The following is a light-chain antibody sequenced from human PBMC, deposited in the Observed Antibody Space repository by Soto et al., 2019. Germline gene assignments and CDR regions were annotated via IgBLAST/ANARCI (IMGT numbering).Light chain of an antibody. CDR3: QHYNSYSEA. J-gene: IGKJ1*01. Sequence: DIQMTQSPSTLSGSVGDRVTITCRASQTISSWLAWYQQKPGKAPKLLIYKASTLKSGVPSRFSGSGSGTDFPLTISSLQPDDFATYYCQHYNSYSEAFGQGTKVDI. CDR2: KAS. CDR1: QTISSW. V-gene: IGKV1-5*03.